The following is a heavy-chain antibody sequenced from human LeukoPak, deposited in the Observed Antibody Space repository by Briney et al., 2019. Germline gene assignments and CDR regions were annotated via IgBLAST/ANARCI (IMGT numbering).Heavy chain of an antibody. V-gene: IGHV3-23*01. CDR1: GFPFSSYA. Sequence: HLGGSLRLSCAASGFPFSSYAMSWVRQAPGKGLEWVSAISGSGVSTYYADSVKGRFTISRDNSKNTLYLQMNSLRAEDTAVYYCAKVSRSNYYYYYGMDVWGQGTTVTVSS. CDR3: AKVSRSNYYYYYGMDV. CDR2: ISGSGVST. J-gene: IGHJ6*02. D-gene: IGHD6-13*01.